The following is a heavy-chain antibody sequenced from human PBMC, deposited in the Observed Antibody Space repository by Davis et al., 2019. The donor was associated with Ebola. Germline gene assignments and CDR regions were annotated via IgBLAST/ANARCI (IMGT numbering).Heavy chain of an antibody. CDR2: INPNSGGT. CDR1: GYTFTGYY. D-gene: IGHD1-26*01. J-gene: IGHJ5*02. CDR3: ARRLKAIREGNWFDP. V-gene: IGHV1-2*02. Sequence: ASVKVSCKASGYTFTGYYMHWVRQAPGQGLEWMGWINPNSGGTNYAQKFQGRVTMTRDTSISTAYMELSSLRSEDTAVYYCARRLKAIREGNWFDPWGQGTLVTVSS.